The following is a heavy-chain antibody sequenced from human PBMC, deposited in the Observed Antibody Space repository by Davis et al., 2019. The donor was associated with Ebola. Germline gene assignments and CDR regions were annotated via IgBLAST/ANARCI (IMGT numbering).Heavy chain of an antibody. CDR2: INWNGGST. CDR3: AKDTSNVWFDV. J-gene: IGHJ3*01. D-gene: IGHD6-19*01. Sequence: GESLKISCAASGFTFDDYGMSWVRQAPGKGLEWVSGINWNGGSTGYADSVKGRFTISRDHAKNSLYLQMNSLRVEDTAIYYCAKDTSNVWFDVWGQGTMVTVSS. CDR1: GFTFDDYG. V-gene: IGHV3-20*04.